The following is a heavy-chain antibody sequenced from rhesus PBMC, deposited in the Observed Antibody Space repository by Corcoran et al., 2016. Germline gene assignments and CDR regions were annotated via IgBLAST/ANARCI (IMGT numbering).Heavy chain of an antibody. CDR1: GGSISSSY. CDR3: ASGSWNRNRFDV. J-gene: IGHJ5-1*01. V-gene: IGHV4-169*02. Sequence: QLQLQESGPGLVKPSETLSVTCAVSGGSISSSYWSWIRQAPGKGLEWVGYIYGSVSSPNYNPSLKSRVTLSGDTSKNPLSLKLNSVAAADTAVYYCASGSWNRNRFDVWGPGVLVTVSS. D-gene: IGHD6-25*01. CDR2: IYGSVSSP.